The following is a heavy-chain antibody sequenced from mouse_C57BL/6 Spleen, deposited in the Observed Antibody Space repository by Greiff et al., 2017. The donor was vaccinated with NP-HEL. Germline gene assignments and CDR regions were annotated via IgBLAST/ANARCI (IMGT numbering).Heavy chain of an antibody. CDR1: GYTFTDYY. CDR3: AREGTGTGNFDY. CDR2: INPYNGGT. J-gene: IGHJ2*01. Sequence: EVQLVESGPVLVKPGASVKMSCKASGYTFTDYYMNWVKQSHGKSLEWIGVINPYNGGTSYNQKFKGKATLTVDKSSSTAYMELNSLTSEDSAVYYCAREGTGTGNFDYWGQGTTLTVSS. V-gene: IGHV1-19*01. D-gene: IGHD4-1*01.